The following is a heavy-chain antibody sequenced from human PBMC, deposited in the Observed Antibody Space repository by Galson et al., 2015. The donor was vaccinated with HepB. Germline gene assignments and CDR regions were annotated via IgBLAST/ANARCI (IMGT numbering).Heavy chain of an antibody. V-gene: IGHV3-23*01. D-gene: IGHD1-26*01. CDR2: ISGSGGST. CDR3: AKDNRVGIVGATLDY. CDR1: GFIFSNYA. Sequence: SLRLSCAASGFIFSNYAMNWVRQAPGKGLEWVAEISGSGGSTYYADSVKGRFTISRDNSENTLFLQMNSLRAEDTAVYYCAKDNRVGIVGATLDYWGQGSLVTVSS. J-gene: IGHJ4*02.